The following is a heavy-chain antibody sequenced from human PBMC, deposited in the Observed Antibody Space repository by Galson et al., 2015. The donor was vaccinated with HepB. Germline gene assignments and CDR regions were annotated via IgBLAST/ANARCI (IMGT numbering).Heavy chain of an antibody. J-gene: IGHJ4*02. V-gene: IGHV3-20*01. CDR1: GFTFDDYG. CDR2: INWNGGST. CDR3: ARGEEDGDYAFDY. Sequence: SLRLSCAASGFTFDDYGMSWVRQAPGKGLEWVSGINWNGGSTGYADSVKGRFTISRDNAKNSLYLKMNSLRAEDTALYHCARGEEDGDYAFDYWGQGTLVTVSS. D-gene: IGHD4-17*01.